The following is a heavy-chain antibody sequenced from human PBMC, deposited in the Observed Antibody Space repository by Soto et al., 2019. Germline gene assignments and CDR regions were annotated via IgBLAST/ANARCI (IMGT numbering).Heavy chain of an antibody. CDR1: GYTFTSYG. Sequence: GASVKVSCKASGYTFTSYGMTWVRQAPGQGLEWMGWISPYNGNTDYAQKPQGRVTMTTDTSTSTAYMELRSLRYDDTAVYYCAREWDYYASRTYSNWFDPWGQGTLVTVSS. CDR2: ISPYNGNT. V-gene: IGHV1-18*01. J-gene: IGHJ5*02. CDR3: AREWDYYASRTYSNWFDP. D-gene: IGHD3-10*01.